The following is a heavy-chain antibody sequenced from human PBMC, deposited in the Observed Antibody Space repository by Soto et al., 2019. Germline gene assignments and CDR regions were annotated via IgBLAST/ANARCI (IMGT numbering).Heavy chain of an antibody. J-gene: IGHJ3*02. Sequence: GESLRLSCAASGFTFSSYAMHWVRQAPGKGLEWVAVISYDGSNKYYADSVKGRFTISRDNSKNTLYLQMNSLRAEDTAVYYCARESSMIVAPFSIWGQGTMVTVSS. D-gene: IGHD3-22*01. CDR1: GFTFSSYA. CDR3: ARESSMIVAPFSI. V-gene: IGHV3-30-3*01. CDR2: ISYDGSNK.